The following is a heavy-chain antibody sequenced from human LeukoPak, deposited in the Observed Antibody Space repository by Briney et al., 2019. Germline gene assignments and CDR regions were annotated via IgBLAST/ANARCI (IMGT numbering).Heavy chain of an antibody. D-gene: IGHD2-2*01. CDR2: ISSSSSYI. J-gene: IGHJ6*03. Sequence: PGGSLRLSCAASGFTFSSYSMNWVRQAPGKGLEWVSSISSSSSYIYYADSVKGRFTISRDNAKNSLYLQMNSLRAEDTAVYYCARGCSSTSCAPHNYYYYYMDVWGKGTTVTVSS. V-gene: IGHV3-21*01. CDR3: ARGCSSTSCAPHNYYYYYMDV. CDR1: GFTFSSYS.